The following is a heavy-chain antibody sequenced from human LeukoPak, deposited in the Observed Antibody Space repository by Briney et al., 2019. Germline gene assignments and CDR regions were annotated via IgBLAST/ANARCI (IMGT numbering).Heavy chain of an antibody. CDR1: GYTFTTYG. CDR2: ISAYNGNT. CDR3: ARRTYSSSSSLFDY. V-gene: IGHV1-18*01. D-gene: IGHD6-6*01. J-gene: IGHJ4*02. Sequence: ASVKVSCKASGYTFTTYGISWVRQAPGQGLEWMAWISAYNGNTNYAQNLQGRFTMTTDTSTATAYMELRSLRSDDTAFYYCARRTYSSSSSLFDYWGQGTLVTVSS.